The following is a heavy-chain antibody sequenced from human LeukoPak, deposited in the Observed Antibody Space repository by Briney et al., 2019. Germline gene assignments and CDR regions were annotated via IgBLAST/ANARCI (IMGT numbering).Heavy chain of an antibody. D-gene: IGHD2-21*02. J-gene: IGHJ4*02. CDR1: GGSFSGYY. CDR2: INHSGST. V-gene: IGHV4-34*01. CDR3: ARRTCGSDCYSVDY. Sequence: SETLSLTCAVYGGSFSGYYWSWIRQPPGKGLEWIGEINHSGSTNYNPSLKSRVTISVDTSKNQFSLKLSSVTAADTAVYYCARRTCGSDCYSVDYWGQGVLVTVSS.